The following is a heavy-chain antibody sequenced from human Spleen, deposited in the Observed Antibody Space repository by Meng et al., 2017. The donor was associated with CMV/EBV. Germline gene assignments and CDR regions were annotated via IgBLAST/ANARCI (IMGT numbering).Heavy chain of an antibody. V-gene: IGHV1-69*10. CDR3: ARDLTYGDFYGTFDY. J-gene: IGHJ4*02. D-gene: IGHD4-17*01. CDR1: GGTFSSYA. Sequence: SVKVSCKAYGGTFSSYAISWEQQAPGQGLEWMGGIIPILGIANYAQKFQGRVTITADKSTSTAYKELSSLRSEDTAVYYCARDLTYGDFYGTFDYWGQGTLVTVSS. CDR2: IIPILGIA.